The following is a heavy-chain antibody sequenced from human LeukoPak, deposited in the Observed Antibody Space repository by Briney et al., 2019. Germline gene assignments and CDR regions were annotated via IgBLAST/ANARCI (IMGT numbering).Heavy chain of an antibody. Sequence: PGGSLRLSCAASGFTFSSYAMSWVRQAPGKGLEWVSVISDSGTSTYYADSVKGRFTISRDSSKNTMYLQMNSLKAEDTAVYYCAKKAVGTATGGPFDYWGQGTLVIVSS. CDR1: GFTFSSYA. D-gene: IGHD1-26*01. J-gene: IGHJ4*02. CDR2: ISDSGTST. CDR3: AKKAVGTATGGPFDY. V-gene: IGHV3-23*01.